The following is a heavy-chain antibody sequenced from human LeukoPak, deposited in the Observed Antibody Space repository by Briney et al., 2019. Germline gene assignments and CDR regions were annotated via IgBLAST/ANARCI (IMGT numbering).Heavy chain of an antibody. D-gene: IGHD3-22*01. Sequence: GGSLRLSCAASGFTFHNNGMSWVRQAPGKGLEWVSAISGSSRSTYHAESVKGRFTISRDNSKNTLFLQMNSLRAEDTAVYYCAKDGFVYYYDSSGSGGPSTWGQGTLVTVSS. J-gene: IGHJ4*02. CDR1: GFTFHNNG. CDR3: AKDGFVYYYDSSGSGGPST. V-gene: IGHV3-23*01. CDR2: ISGSSRST.